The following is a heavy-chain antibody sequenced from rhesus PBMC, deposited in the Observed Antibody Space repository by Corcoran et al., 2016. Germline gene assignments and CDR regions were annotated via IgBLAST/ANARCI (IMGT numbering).Heavy chain of an antibody. V-gene: IGHV5-20*01. CDR2: IDPSDSDT. CDR3: AKGGWGDLFDY. J-gene: IGHJ4*01. CDR1: GYSFTSYW. Sequence: EVQLVQSGAEVKRPGESLKISCKTSGYSFTSYWISWVPQRPGEGLWWMGAIDPSDSDTRDNPSCQGQVTISAEKSSSTAYLQGSRLKASDTATYYCAKGGWGDLFDYWGQGVLVTVSS. D-gene: IGHD3-34*01.